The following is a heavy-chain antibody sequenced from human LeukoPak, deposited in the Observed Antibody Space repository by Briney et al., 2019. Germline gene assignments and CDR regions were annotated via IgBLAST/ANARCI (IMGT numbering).Heavy chain of an antibody. Sequence: GRPLRISCAASGFTFSSYAMHCVRHAPGKGLAWVAVISYDGSNKYYADSVKGRFTISRDNSKNTLYLQMNSLRAEDTAVYYCAREGYSSGWYYFDYWGQGTLVTVSS. CDR2: ISYDGSNK. D-gene: IGHD6-19*01. CDR3: AREGYSSGWYYFDY. CDR1: GFTFSSYA. V-gene: IGHV3-30-3*01. J-gene: IGHJ4*02.